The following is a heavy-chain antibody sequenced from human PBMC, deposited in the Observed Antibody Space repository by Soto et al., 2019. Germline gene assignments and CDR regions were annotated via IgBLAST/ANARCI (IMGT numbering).Heavy chain of an antibody. CDR1: GFTFSSYW. D-gene: IGHD6-13*01. CDR3: AREAVGYSSSWYRYNWFDP. J-gene: IGHJ5*02. V-gene: IGHV3-7*01. Sequence: GVSLRLSCSASGFTFSSYWMSWVRQAPGKGLKWVANIKQDGSEKYYVDSVKGRFTISRDNATNSLYLQMNSLRAEDTAVYYCAREAVGYSSSWYRYNWFDPWVQGP. CDR2: IKQDGSEK.